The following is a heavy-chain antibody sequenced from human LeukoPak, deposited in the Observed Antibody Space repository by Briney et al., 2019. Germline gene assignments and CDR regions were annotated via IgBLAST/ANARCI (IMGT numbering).Heavy chain of an antibody. D-gene: IGHD3-10*01. CDR2: MNPHSGKT. Sequence: ASVKVSCKASDYTFSTYDINWVRQATGQGLEWMGWMNPHSGKTGYAQKFQGRISMTRNTSITTVYMELSSLTSEDTAVYYCARGVQVYDYNSGGLYYWGQGTLVTVSS. CDR1: DYTFSTYD. CDR3: ARGVQVYDYNSGGLYY. J-gene: IGHJ4*02. V-gene: IGHV1-8*01.